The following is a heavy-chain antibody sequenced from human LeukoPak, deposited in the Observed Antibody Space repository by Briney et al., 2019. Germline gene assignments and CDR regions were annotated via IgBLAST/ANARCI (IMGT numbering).Heavy chain of an antibody. CDR1: GGSISSSSYY. D-gene: IGHD5-18*01. CDR2: IYYSGST. J-gene: IGHJ5*02. V-gene: IGHV4-39*07. Sequence: SETLSLTCTVSGGSISSSSYYWGWIRQPPGEGLEWIGSIYYSGSTYYNPSLKSRVTISVDTSKNQFSLKLSSVTAADTAVYYCARGDTAMDHNWFDPWGQGTLVTVSS. CDR3: ARGDTAMDHNWFDP.